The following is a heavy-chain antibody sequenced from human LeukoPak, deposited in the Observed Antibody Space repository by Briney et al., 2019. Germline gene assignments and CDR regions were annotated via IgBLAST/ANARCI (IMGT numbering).Heavy chain of an antibody. CDR1: GYSFTSYW. Sequence: GESLKISCKGSGYSFTSYWIGWVRQMPGKGLEWMGIIYPGVSDTRYSPSFQGQVTISADKSISTAYLQWSSLKASDTAMYYCARRAVVAADKYYYYGMDVWGQGTTVTVSS. CDR3: ARRAVVAADKYYYYGMDV. D-gene: IGHD2-15*01. V-gene: IGHV5-51*01. J-gene: IGHJ6*02. CDR2: IYPGVSDT.